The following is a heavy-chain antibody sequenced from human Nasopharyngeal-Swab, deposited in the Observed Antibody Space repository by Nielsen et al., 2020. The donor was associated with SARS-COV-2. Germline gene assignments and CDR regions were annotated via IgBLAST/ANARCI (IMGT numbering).Heavy chain of an antibody. D-gene: IGHD2-2*01. CDR1: GASVSSASYY. CDR2: VYYSGNT. J-gene: IGHJ6*02. Sequence: SETLSLTCTVSGASVSSASYYWSWIRQSPGRGLEWIGYVYYSGNTNYNPSLKSRLTMFVDTSKNQFSLNLSSVTAADTAVYYCARDRAAALRDYYYNMDVWGQGTTVTVSS. V-gene: IGHV4-61*01. CDR3: ARDRAAALRDYYYNMDV.